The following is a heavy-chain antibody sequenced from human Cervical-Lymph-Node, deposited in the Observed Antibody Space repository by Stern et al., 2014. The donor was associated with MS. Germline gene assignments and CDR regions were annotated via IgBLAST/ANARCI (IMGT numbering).Heavy chain of an antibody. J-gene: IGHJ4*02. Sequence: QMQLVQSGSELKQPGASVTVACRASGSTFTASSISWVRQAPGRGLEWMGWINTKTGNPTYALDFTGRFVFSLDTSVSTAFLQISSLKADDTAVYYCARSQPFSYWGQGTLVTVSP. CDR3: ARSQPFSY. CDR2: INTKTGNP. CDR1: GSTFTASS. V-gene: IGHV7-4-1*02. D-gene: IGHD6-13*01.